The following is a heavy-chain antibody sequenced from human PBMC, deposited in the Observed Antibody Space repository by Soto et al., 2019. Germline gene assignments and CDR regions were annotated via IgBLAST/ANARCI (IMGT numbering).Heavy chain of an antibody. D-gene: IGHD2-15*01. CDR2: INSDGSST. CDR1: GFTFSSYW. J-gene: IGHJ4*02. V-gene: IGHV3-74*01. Sequence: GGSLRLSCAASGFTFSSYWMHWVRQAPGKGLVWVSRINSDGSSTSYADSVKGRFTISRDNAKNTLYLQMNSLRAEDTAVYYCARSSPEYCSGGSCREDYWGQGTLVTVSS. CDR3: ARSSPEYCSGGSCREDY.